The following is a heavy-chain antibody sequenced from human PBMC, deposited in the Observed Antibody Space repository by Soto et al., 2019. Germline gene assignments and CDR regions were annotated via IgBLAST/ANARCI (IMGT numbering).Heavy chain of an antibody. CDR3: AREGIAARRGRYYYGMDV. CDR1: GGTFSSYA. V-gene: IGHV1-69*13. CDR2: IIPIFGTA. Sequence: ASVKVSCKASGGTFSSYAISWVRQAPGQGLEWMGGIIPIFGTANYAQKFQGRVTITADESTSTAYMELSSLRSEDTAVYYCAREGIAARRGRYYYGMDVWGQGTTVTVSS. D-gene: IGHD6-6*01. J-gene: IGHJ6*02.